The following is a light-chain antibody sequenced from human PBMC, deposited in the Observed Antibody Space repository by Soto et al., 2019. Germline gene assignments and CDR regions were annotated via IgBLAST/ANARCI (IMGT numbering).Light chain of an antibody. J-gene: IGKJ1*01. CDR2: DAS. Sequence: DIQMTQSPSTLSASVGDRVSITCRASQNIDKWLAWYQQKPQKAPKLLIFDASTLESGVPSRFSGSGSGTEFTLTISSLQPDDFATYYCQQYNTYQGTFGQGTKV. CDR3: QQYNTYQGT. CDR1: QNIDKW. V-gene: IGKV1-5*01.